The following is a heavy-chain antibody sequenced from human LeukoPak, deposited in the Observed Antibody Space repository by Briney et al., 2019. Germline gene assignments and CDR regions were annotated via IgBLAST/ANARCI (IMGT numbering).Heavy chain of an antibody. Sequence: PGGSLRLSCTASGFTFSSYWMTWVRQAPGKGLEWVANIEQDGSEKYYVDSVKGRFTISRDNAKNSLYLQMNSLRAEDTAVYYCARDGGRKDDYWGQGTLVTVSS. CDR3: ARDGGRKDDY. D-gene: IGHD2-15*01. CDR2: IEQDGSEK. J-gene: IGHJ4*02. V-gene: IGHV3-7*01. CDR1: GFTFSSYW.